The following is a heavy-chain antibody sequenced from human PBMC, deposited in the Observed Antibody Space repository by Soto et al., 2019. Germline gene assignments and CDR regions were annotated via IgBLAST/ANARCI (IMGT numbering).Heavy chain of an antibody. CDR2: INNVGTAI. V-gene: IGHV3-48*03. Sequence: GGSLRLSCVGSGLALSDRQMDWVRQAPGKGLEWVSYINNVGTAIYYADSVRGRFTISRDNAKNSLFLQRNGLRVEETPIYYCAPALTSYSLDVWGPETTVTVSS. D-gene: IGHD2-2*01. CDR1: GLALSDRQ. CDR3: APALTSYSLDV. J-gene: IGHJ6*02.